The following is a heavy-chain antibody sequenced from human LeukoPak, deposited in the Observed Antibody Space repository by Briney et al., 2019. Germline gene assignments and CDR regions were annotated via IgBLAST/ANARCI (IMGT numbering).Heavy chain of an antibody. J-gene: IGHJ5*02. CDR2: IIPIFGTA. Sequence: SVKVSCKASGGTFSSYAISWVRQAPGQGLEWMGGIIPIFGTANYAQKLQGRVTMTTDTSTSTAYMELRSLRSDDTAVYYCARDSPIPSWGQGTLVTVSS. V-gene: IGHV1-69*05. CDR1: GGTFSSYA. CDR3: ARDSPIPS. D-gene: IGHD2-21*01.